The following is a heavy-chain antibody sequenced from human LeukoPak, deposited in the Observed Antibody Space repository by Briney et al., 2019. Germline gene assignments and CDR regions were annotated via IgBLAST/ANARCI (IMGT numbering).Heavy chain of an antibody. CDR2: ITASGTAM. Sequence: GGSLRLSCAASGFTFSSYSMNWVRQAPGKGLEWVSHITASGTAMFYADSVKGRFTISRDNAKNSLYLQMNSLRDDDTAVYYCARRERQSANYYYFDYWGQGTLVTVSS. V-gene: IGHV3-48*02. CDR3: ARRERQSANYYYFDY. CDR1: GFTFSSYS. J-gene: IGHJ4*02. D-gene: IGHD4/OR15-4a*01.